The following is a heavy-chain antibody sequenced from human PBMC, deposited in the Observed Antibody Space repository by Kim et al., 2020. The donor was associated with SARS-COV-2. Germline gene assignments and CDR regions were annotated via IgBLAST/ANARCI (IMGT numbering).Heavy chain of an antibody. Sequence: GGSLRLSRAASGFTFSNYAMTWVRQAPGKGLEWISAISGSGATTYYTDSVKGRFTISRDTSKNTVFLQINSLRAEDTAVYYCARGATTATTGGDYWGQGTLVTVSS. J-gene: IGHJ4*02. D-gene: IGHD4-17*01. CDR3: ARGATTATTGGDY. CDR2: ISGSGATT. CDR1: GFTFSNYA. V-gene: IGHV3-23*01.